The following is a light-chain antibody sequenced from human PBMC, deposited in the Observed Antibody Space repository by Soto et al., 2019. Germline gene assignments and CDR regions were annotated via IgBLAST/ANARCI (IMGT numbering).Light chain of an antibody. V-gene: IGKV3-11*01. CDR2: DAS. CDR3: QQRSNGPT. CDR1: QSVSSY. Sequence: EIVMTQSPATLSLSPGERATLSCRASQSVSSYLAWYQQKPGQAPRLLIYDASNRATGIPARFSGSGSGTDFTLTISSLEPEDFAVYYCQQRSNGPTFGPGTKVDI. J-gene: IGKJ3*01.